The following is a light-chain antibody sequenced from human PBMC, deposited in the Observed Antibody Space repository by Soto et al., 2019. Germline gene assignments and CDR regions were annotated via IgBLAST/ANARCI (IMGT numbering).Light chain of an antibody. J-gene: IGKJ4*01. CDR1: QGISSY. Sequence: AIRMTQSPSSFSASTGDRVTITCRASQGISSYLAWYQQKPGKAPKLLIYKASTLKSGVTSRFSGSGSGTEFTLTISSLQPEDFATYYCQQANSFPLTFGEGTKVDIK. CDR2: KAS. V-gene: IGKV1-8*01. CDR3: QQANSFPLT.